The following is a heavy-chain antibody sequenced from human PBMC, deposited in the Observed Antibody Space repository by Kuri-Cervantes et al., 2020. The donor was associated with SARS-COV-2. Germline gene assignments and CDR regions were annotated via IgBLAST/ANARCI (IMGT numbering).Heavy chain of an antibody. CDR3: ARESVPLGAFDI. CDR2: IIPIFGTT. D-gene: IGHD3-10*01. J-gene: IGHJ3*02. CDR1: GGTFSKYV. V-gene: IGHV1-69*13. Sequence: SVKVSCKASGGTFSKYVVSWVRQAPGQGLEWMGGIIPIFGTTTYARKFQGRVTITADESTTTAYMELSSLISEDTAVYYCARESVPLGAFDIWGQGTMVTVSS.